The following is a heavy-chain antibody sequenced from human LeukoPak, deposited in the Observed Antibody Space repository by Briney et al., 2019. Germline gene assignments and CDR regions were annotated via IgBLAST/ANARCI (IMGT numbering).Heavy chain of an antibody. CDR3: ARFKEADFFDI. Sequence: PSETLSLTCTVSGGSLGTDYWTWIRQPAGKGLEWIGRIYTGGNTYYNPSLKSRATMSIDSSKNQFSLKLTSVTAAGTAVYYCARFKEADFFDIWGQGTLVTVSS. D-gene: IGHD6-13*01. CDR1: GGSLGTDY. V-gene: IGHV4-4*07. J-gene: IGHJ3*02. CDR2: IYTGGNT.